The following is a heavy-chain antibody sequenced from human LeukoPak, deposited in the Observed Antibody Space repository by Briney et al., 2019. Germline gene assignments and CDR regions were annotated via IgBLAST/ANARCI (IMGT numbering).Heavy chain of an antibody. CDR3: ARDLHTLSAAGLPEYFQH. Sequence: ASVKVSCKASGYTFTDYYMHWVRQAPGQGLEWMGWINPNSGGTSYPQKFQGRVTTTRATSISTAYMELSRLRSDDTAVYYSARDLHTLSAAGLPEYFQHWGQGTLVIVSS. V-gene: IGHV1-2*02. J-gene: IGHJ1*01. D-gene: IGHD6-13*01. CDR2: INPNSGGT. CDR1: GYTFTDYY.